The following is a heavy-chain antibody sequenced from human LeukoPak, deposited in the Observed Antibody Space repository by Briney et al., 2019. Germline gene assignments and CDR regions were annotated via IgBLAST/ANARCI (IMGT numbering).Heavy chain of an antibody. J-gene: IGHJ4*02. V-gene: IGHV1-46*01. CDR1: GYTFTSYY. CDR3: ARDGNRVFDDYGDYGDY. D-gene: IGHD4-17*01. CDR2: INPSGGST. Sequence: ASVKVSCKASGYTFTSYYMHWVRQAPGQGLEWMGIINPSGGSTSYAQKFQGRATMTRDTSTSTVYMELSSLRSEDTAVYYCARDGNRVFDDYGDYGDYWGQGTLVTVSS.